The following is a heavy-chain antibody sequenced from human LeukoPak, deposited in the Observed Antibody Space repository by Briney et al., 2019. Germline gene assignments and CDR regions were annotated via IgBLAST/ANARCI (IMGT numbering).Heavy chain of an antibody. Sequence: GGSLRLSCAASGFTFTSYSMNWVRQAPGKGLEWVSTISGGGGSTYYADSVKGRFTISRDNAKNTLYLQMNSLRAEDTAVYYCARDVSSTSCPDYWGQGTLVTVSS. J-gene: IGHJ4*02. D-gene: IGHD2-2*01. CDR2: ISGGGGST. CDR1: GFTFTSYS. CDR3: ARDVSSTSCPDY. V-gene: IGHV3-23*01.